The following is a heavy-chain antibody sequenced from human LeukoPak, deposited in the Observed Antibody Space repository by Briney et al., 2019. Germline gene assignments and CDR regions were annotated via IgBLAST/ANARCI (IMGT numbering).Heavy chain of an antibody. CDR2: ISSSSSYI. J-gene: IGHJ3*02. V-gene: IGHV3-21*04. CDR1: GFTFSSYS. Sequence: PGGSLRLSCAASGFTFSSYSMNWVRQAPGKGLEWVSSISSSSSYIYYADSVKGRFTISRDNSKNTLYLQMNSLRAEDTAVYYCAKGYDILTGYYSCAFDIWGQGTMVTVSS. D-gene: IGHD3-9*01. CDR3: AKGYDILTGYYSCAFDI.